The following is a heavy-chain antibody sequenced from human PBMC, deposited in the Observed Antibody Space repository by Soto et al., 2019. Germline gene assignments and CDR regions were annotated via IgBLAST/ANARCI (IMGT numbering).Heavy chain of an antibody. CDR3: ARDPSPYQYYDFWSGYYTDYYYGMDV. J-gene: IGHJ6*02. Sequence: GASVKVYCKASGYTFTSYGISWVRQAPGQGLEWMGWISAYNGNTNYAQKLQGRVTMTTDTSTSTAYMELRSLRSDDTAVYYCARDPSPYQYYDFWSGYYTDYYYGMDVWGQGTTVTVSS. CDR2: ISAYNGNT. CDR1: GYTFTSYG. D-gene: IGHD3-3*01. V-gene: IGHV1-18*01.